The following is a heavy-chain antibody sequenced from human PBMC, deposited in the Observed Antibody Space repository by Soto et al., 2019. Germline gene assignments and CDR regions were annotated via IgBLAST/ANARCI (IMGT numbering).Heavy chain of an antibody. CDR3: ARVPYYGDDPFDY. Sequence: EMQLVESGGGLVQPGGSLRLSCAASGFTFSSYWMHWVRQAPGKGLVWVSRINSDGSSTSYADSVKGRFTISRDNAKNTLYLQMNSLRAEDTAVYYCARVPYYGDDPFDYWGQGTLVTVSS. J-gene: IGHJ4*02. V-gene: IGHV3-74*01. D-gene: IGHD4-17*01. CDR2: INSDGSST. CDR1: GFTFSSYW.